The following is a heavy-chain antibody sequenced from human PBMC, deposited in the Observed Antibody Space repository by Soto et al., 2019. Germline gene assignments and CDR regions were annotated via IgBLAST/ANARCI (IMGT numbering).Heavy chain of an antibody. Sequence: QVQLQESGRGLVKPSQTLSLTCTVSGVSISSAAYYWSWIRQHPGMGLEWIGYISHSGSTYYIPSLKRHVIISGDTSKIQCSLRLNLATAADPAVYYGARENIKGSNNYECLGLGGLGIVS. V-gene: IGHV4-31*01. J-gene: IGHJ4*02. CDR2: ISHSGST. CDR3: ARENIKGSNNYEC. CDR1: GVSISSAAYY.